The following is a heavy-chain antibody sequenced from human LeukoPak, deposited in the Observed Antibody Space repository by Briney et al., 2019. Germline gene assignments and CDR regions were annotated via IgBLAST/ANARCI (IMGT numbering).Heavy chain of an antibody. CDR3: ARDSIYYYYGMDV. Sequence: SETLSLTCAVYGGSFSGYYWSWIRQPPGKGLEWIGEINHSGSTNYNPSLKSRVTISVDTSKNQFSLKLSSVTAADTAVYYCARDSIYYYYGMDVWGQGTTVTVSS. CDR1: GGSFSGYY. J-gene: IGHJ6*02. CDR2: INHSGST. V-gene: IGHV4-34*01.